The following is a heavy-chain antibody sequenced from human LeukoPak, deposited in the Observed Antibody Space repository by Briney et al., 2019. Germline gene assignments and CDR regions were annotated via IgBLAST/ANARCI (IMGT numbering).Heavy chain of an antibody. D-gene: IGHD5-12*01. CDR2: INWNSDSI. J-gene: IGHJ6*03. Sequence: GGSLRLSCAVSGFTFDDYAMHWVRQVPGKGLEWVSGINWNSDSIGYADSVKGRFTTSRDNAKNSLYLQMNSLRAEDTAVYYCARDGVDIVATFPTAYYYMDVWGKGTTVTISS. CDR1: GFTFDDYA. V-gene: IGHV3-9*01. CDR3: ARDGVDIVATFPTAYYYMDV.